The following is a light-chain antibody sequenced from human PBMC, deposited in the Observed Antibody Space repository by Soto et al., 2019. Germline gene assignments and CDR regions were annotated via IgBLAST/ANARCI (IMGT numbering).Light chain of an antibody. CDR2: HAS. CDR1: HSVSLNY. Sequence: EIVLTQSPGTLSSSPGERATLSCRASHSVSLNYLAWYQQKPGQPPKVLIYHASITATGIPDRFRGNGSGADFTLTISRLEPEDFAVYYCHQYAISPLTFGGGTKVEIK. V-gene: IGKV3-20*01. CDR3: HQYAISPLT. J-gene: IGKJ4*01.